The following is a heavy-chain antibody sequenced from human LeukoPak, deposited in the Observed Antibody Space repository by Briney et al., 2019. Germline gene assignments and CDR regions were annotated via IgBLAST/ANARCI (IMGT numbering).Heavy chain of an antibody. CDR1: GFTFRSFA. V-gene: IGHV3-23*01. CDR2: FSGSGGRT. Sequence: GGSLRLSCAAPGFTFRSFAMTWVRQAPGKGLEWVSSFSGSGGRTYYADSVKGRFTISRDNSANTLYLQMNSLRAEDTAVYYCAKAPGKDYYYFDYWGQGTLVTVSS. CDR3: AKAPGKDYYYFDY. J-gene: IGHJ4*02. D-gene: IGHD2/OR15-2a*01.